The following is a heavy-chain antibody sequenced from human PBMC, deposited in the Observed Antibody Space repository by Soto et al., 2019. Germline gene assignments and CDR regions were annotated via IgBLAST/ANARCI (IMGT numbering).Heavy chain of an antibody. J-gene: IGHJ6*02. CDR2: ISAYNGNT. CDR1: GYTFTSYG. Sequence: ASVKVSCKASGYTFTSYGISWVRQAPGQGLEWMGWISAYNGNTNYAQKLQGRVTMTTDTSTSTAYMELRSLRSDDTAVYYCARGGESRQLVPIYYYYGMDVWGQGTTVTVSS. D-gene: IGHD6-6*01. CDR3: ARGGESRQLVPIYYYYGMDV. V-gene: IGHV1-18*01.